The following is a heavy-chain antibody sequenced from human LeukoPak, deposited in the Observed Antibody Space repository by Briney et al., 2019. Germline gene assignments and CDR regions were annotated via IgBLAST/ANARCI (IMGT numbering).Heavy chain of an antibody. J-gene: IGHJ4*02. CDR1: GFTFSSYA. Sequence: PGGSLRLSCAASGFTFSSYAMSWVRQAPGKGLEWVSAISGSGGSTYYADSGKGRFTISRDNAKNTLYLQMNSLRAGDTAVYYCAKDSRRVGGIWDYWGQGTLVTVSS. V-gene: IGHV3-23*01. D-gene: IGHD1-14*01. CDR3: AKDSRRVGGIWDY. CDR2: ISGSGGST.